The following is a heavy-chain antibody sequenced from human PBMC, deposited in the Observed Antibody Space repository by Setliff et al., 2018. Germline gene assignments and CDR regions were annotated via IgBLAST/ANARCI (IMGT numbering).Heavy chain of an antibody. Sequence: GGYLRLSCAASGFTFDSYAMTWVRQAPGKGLEWVSTISGRADNTYYVDSVKGRFTISRDNSKNTLYLQMSSLRAEDTAVYYCARGNDRFDSSSDYSGYYYMDVWGKGTTVTVSS. J-gene: IGHJ6*03. D-gene: IGHD3-22*01. CDR2: ISGRADNT. CDR1: GFTFDSYA. CDR3: ARGNDRFDSSSDYSGYYYMDV. V-gene: IGHV3-23*01.